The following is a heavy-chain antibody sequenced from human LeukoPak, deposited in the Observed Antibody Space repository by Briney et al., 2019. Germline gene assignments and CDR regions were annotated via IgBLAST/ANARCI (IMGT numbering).Heavy chain of an antibody. V-gene: IGHV3-21*01. J-gene: IGHJ4*02. CDR2: ISSGSSYI. Sequence: GGPLRLSCAASGFTFSTYSMNWVRQAPGKGLEWVSSISSGSSYIYYADSLKGRFTISRDNAKNSLYLQMDSLRAEDTAVYYCARGSGYCSSTSCYFTNFDYWGQGTLVTVSS. CDR1: GFTFSTYS. D-gene: IGHD2-2*01. CDR3: ARGSGYCSSTSCYFTNFDY.